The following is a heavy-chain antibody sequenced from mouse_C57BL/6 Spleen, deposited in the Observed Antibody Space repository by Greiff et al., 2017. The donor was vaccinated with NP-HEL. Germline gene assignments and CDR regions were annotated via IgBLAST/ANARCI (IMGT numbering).Heavy chain of an antibody. V-gene: IGHV1-62-3*01. CDR2: IDPNSGGT. D-gene: IGHD1-1*01. Sequence: QVHVKQPGAELVKPGASVKLSCKASGYTFTSYWMHWVKQRPGRGLEWIGRIDPNSGGTKYNEKFKSKATLTVDKPSSTAYMPLSSLTSEDSAVYYCAIEGYYGSSLFAYWGQGTLVTVSA. J-gene: IGHJ3*01. CDR1: GYTFTSYW. CDR3: AIEGYYGSSLFAY.